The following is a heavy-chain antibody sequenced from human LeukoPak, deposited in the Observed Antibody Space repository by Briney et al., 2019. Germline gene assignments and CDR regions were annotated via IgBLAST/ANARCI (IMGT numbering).Heavy chain of an antibody. D-gene: IGHD3-22*01. J-gene: IGHJ4*02. CDR1: GGTFSSYA. Sequence: SVTVSCKASGGTFSSYAIRWVRQAPGQGLAWMGRIIPILGIANYAQKFQGRVTITADKSTSTAYMELSSLRSEDTAVYYCARERGYYYDSSGYYSGLDYWGQGTLVTVSS. CDR3: ARERGYYYDSSGYYSGLDY. V-gene: IGHV1-69*04. CDR2: IIPILGIA.